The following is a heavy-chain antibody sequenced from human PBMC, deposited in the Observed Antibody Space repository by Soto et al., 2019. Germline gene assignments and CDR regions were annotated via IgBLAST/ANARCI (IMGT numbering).Heavy chain of an antibody. CDR2: ICGSGGST. D-gene: IGHD3-22*01. CDR3: AKVSQNYDSKEVFRAPSSLDY. Sequence: GGSLRRSGRASVCTFSCCSICWSRPAPGNGLGQFSRICGSGGSTYYADSVKGRFTISRDNSNNTLYLQMNSLRAEDTAAYYCAKVSQNYDSKEVFRAPSSLDYWGQGTLVTVSS. J-gene: IGHJ4*02. CDR1: VCTFSCCS. V-gene: IGHV3-23*01.